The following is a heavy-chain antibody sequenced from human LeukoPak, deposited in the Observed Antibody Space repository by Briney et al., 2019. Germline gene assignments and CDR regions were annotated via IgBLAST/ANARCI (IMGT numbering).Heavy chain of an antibody. V-gene: IGHV4-34*01. D-gene: IGHD3-22*01. J-gene: IGHJ4*02. Sequence: PSETLSLTCAVYGGSFSGYYWSWIRQPPGKGLEWIGEINHSGSTNYNPSLKSRVTISVDTSKNQFSLKLSSVTAADTAVYYCARGEYYYDSSGYYYWGQGTLVTVPS. CDR3: ARGEYYYDSSGYYY. CDR1: GGSFSGYY. CDR2: INHSGST.